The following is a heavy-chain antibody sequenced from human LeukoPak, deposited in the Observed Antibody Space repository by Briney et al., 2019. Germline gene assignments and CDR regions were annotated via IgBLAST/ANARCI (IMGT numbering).Heavy chain of an antibody. V-gene: IGHV1-3*01. CDR2: INAADGNT. D-gene: IGHD4-17*01. CDR3: AVGASDY. Sequence: ASVKVSCKASGYTFTSFAMNWVRQAPGQGLEWMGWINAADGNTKYSQNFQGRVTITSDTSANTAYMELSSLRSEDTAVYYCAVGASDYWGQGTLVTVSS. J-gene: IGHJ4*02. CDR1: GYTFTSFA.